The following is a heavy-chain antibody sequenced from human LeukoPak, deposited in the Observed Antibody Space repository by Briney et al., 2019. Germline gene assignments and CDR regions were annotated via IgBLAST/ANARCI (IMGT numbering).Heavy chain of an antibody. CDR2: IRSSGSGT. CDR1: GFTFSSFS. V-gene: IGHV3-48*04. Sequence: PGGSLRLSCAASGFTFSSFSMNWVRQAPGEGLEWVSYIRSSGSGTDYTGSVKGRFTISRDDAKNSLYLQMNSLRAEDTAVYYCARMNYVSSGWGAPFDYWGQGTLVTVSS. J-gene: IGHJ4*02. CDR3: ARMNYVSSGWGAPFDY. D-gene: IGHD1-7*01.